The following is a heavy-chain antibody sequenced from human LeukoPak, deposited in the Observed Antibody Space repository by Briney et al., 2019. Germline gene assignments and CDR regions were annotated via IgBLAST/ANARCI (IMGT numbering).Heavy chain of an antibody. CDR1: GGSISSYY. CDR2: IYYSGST. D-gene: IGHD3-16*02. CDR3: ARAYDYVWGSYRFDY. J-gene: IGHJ4*02. V-gene: IGHV4-59*01. Sequence: PSETLSLTCTVSGGSISSYYWSWIRQPPGKGLEWIGYIYYSGSTNYNPSLKCRVTISVDTSKNQFSLKLSSVTAADTAVYYCARAYDYVWGSYRFDYWGQGTLVTVSS.